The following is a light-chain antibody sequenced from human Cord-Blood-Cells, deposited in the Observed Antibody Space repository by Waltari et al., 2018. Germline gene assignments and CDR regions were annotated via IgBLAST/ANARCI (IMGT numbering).Light chain of an antibody. Sequence: DIVMTQSPDSLAVSLGERATINCKSSQSVLYSSNDKNYLAWYQQKPGQPPKMLIYWASTRGSGVPDRVSGSGSGADFTLTINSLQAGDVAVYYCQQYYSTPWTFGQGTKVEIK. CDR3: QQYYSTPWT. CDR2: WAS. CDR1: QSVLYSSNDKNY. V-gene: IGKV4-1*01. J-gene: IGKJ1*01.